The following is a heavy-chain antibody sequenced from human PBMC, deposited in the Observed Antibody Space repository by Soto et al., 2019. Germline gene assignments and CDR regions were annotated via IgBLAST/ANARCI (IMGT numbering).Heavy chain of an antibody. V-gene: IGHV3-23*01. J-gene: IGHJ3*02. Sequence: EVQLLESGGGLVQPGGSLRLSCAASGFTFSSYAMSWVRQAPGKGLEWVSAISGSGGSTYYADSVKGRFTISRDNSKNTLYLQMNSLRAEDTAVYYCAKSSPAAYMEYGAFDIWGQGRMVTVSS. CDR1: GFTFSSYA. CDR3: AKSSPAAYMEYGAFDI. D-gene: IGHD6-13*01. CDR2: ISGSGGST.